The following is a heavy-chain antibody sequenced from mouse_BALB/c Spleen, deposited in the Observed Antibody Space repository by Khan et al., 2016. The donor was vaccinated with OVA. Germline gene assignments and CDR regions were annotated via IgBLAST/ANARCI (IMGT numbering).Heavy chain of an antibody. CDR3: ARQTYYRYNFMDY. CDR2: IWSDGST. J-gene: IGHJ4*01. D-gene: IGHD2-12*01. Sequence: VQLKQSGPGLVAPSQSLSITCTISGFSLTNYGVHWVRQPPGKGLEWLVVIWSDGSTTYNSALKSRLTITKDNSKSQVFLKMNSLQTDDTAICFCARQTYYRYNFMDYWGQGTSVTVSS. V-gene: IGHV2-6-1*01. CDR1: GFSLTNYG.